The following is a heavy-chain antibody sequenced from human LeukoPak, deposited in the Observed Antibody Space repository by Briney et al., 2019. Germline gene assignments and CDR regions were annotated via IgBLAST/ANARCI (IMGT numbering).Heavy chain of an antibody. CDR2: IGEDESET. CDR1: GFTVRTYY. CDR3: ARNRGTSD. V-gene: IGHV3-7*01. D-gene: IGHD1-1*01. Sequence: GGSLRLSGAASGFTVRTYYMNWVRQAPGNGLEWVSNIGEDESETNYVDSVKGPFTISRDNAKNSLYLQMNSLRAEDTAVYYCARNRGTSDWGQGTRVTVSS. J-gene: IGHJ4*02.